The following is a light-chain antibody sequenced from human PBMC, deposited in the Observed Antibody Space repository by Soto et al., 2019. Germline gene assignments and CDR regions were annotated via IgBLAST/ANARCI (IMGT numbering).Light chain of an antibody. CDR2: EVT. CDR3: CTYAGSSTYV. J-gene: IGLJ1*01. V-gene: IGLV2-23*02. CDR1: SRDVANYNL. Sequence: QSVLTQPDSVSGSLGQSITISCTGTSRDVANYNLVSWYQQHPGKAPKLVIYEVTKRPSGVSSRFFGSKSDKTASLTISGLQADDEADYHCCTYAGSSTYVFGTGTKLTVL.